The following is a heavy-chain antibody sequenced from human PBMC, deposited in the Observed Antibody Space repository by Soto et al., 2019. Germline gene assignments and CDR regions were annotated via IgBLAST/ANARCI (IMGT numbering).Heavy chain of an antibody. CDR3: TRVGYGSGEDFGS. J-gene: IGHJ4*02. Sequence: EVQLVESGGGLVQPGGSLRISCTASGFTFTNFWMHWVRQAPGKGLVWISRTDTDETTTNYADSVKGRFTISRDNAKNTVYLQMSGLRVEYTAVYYCTRVGYGSGEDFGSWGQGTLVTVSS. CDR2: TDTDETTT. V-gene: IGHV3-74*01. CDR1: GFTFTNFW. D-gene: IGHD3-10*01.